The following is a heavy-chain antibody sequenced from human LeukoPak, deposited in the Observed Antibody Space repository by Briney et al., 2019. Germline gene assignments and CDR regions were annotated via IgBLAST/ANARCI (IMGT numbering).Heavy chain of an antibody. CDR2: ISSSGSTI. J-gene: IGHJ4*02. V-gene: IGHV3-48*03. CDR1: GFTFSSYE. CDR3: VASSWAYYFDY. D-gene: IGHD6-13*01. Sequence: PGGSLRLSCAASGFTFSSYEMNWVRQAPGKGLEGVSDISSSGSTIYYADSVKGRFTISRDNAKNSQYLQMNSLRVDDTAVYYCVASSWAYYFDYWGQGTLVTVSS.